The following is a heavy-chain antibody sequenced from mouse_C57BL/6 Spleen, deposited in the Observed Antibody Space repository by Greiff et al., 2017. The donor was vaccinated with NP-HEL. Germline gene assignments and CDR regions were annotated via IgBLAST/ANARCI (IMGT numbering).Heavy chain of an antibody. J-gene: IGHJ4*01. V-gene: IGHV1-81*01. Sequence: QVQLQQSGAELARPGASVKLSCKASGYTFTSYGISWVKQRTGQGLEWIGEIYPRSGNTYYNEKFKGKATLTADKSSSTAYMELRSLTSEDSAVYFCAREDYDGYYAMDYWGQRTSVTVSS. CDR2: IYPRSGNT. CDR1: GYTFTSYG. CDR3: AREDYDGYYAMDY. D-gene: IGHD2-4*01.